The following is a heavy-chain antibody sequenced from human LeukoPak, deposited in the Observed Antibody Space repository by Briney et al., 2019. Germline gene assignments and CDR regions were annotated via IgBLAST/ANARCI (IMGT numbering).Heavy chain of an antibody. D-gene: IGHD1-1*01. CDR3: ARGPTISETGYFDY. V-gene: IGHV4-34*01. CDR1: GGSFSAYY. CDR2: INHRGDT. Sequence: SETLSLTCAVYGGSFSAYYWSWIRQSPGKGLEWIAEINHRGDTNYNPSVKSRVSISVDTSKNQFSLKVTSLTAADTAVYYCARGPTISETGYFDYWGQETLVTVSS. J-gene: IGHJ4*03.